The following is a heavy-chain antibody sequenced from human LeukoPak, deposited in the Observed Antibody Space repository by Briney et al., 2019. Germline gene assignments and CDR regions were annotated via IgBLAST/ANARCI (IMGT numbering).Heavy chain of an antibody. CDR1: GGTFSSYA. V-gene: IGHV1-69*01. J-gene: IGHJ3*02. Sequence: SVKVSCKASGGTFSSYAISWVRQAPGQGPEWMGGIIPIVATTNYAQKFQGRATITADESTSTAYMELSSLRSEDTAVYYCALVTTFGPAGAFDIWGQGTMVTVSS. D-gene: IGHD3-16*01. CDR2: IIPIVATT. CDR3: ALVTTFGPAGAFDI.